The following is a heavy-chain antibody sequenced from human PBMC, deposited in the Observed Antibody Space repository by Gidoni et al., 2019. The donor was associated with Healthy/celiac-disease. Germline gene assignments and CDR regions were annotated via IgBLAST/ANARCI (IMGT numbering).Heavy chain of an antibody. Sequence: QVQLQESGPGLVKPSQTLSLTCTVSGGSISSGGYYWSWIRQHPGKGLEWIGYIYYSGSTYYNPSLKSRVTISVDTSKNQFSLKLSSVTAADTAVYYCARGGGARRITIFGVVPPYFQHWGQGTLVTVSS. CDR2: IYYSGST. J-gene: IGHJ1*01. V-gene: IGHV4-31*03. D-gene: IGHD3-3*01. CDR3: ARGGGARRITIFGVVPPYFQH. CDR1: GGSISSGGYY.